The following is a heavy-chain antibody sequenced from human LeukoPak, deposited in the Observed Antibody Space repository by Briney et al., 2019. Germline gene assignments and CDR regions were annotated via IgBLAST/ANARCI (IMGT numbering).Heavy chain of an antibody. D-gene: IGHD2-2*01. J-gene: IGHJ4*02. V-gene: IGHV4-59*08. CDR3: ARSYCSSTSCYEVYYFDY. CDR1: GGSISSYY. Sequence: SETLSLTCTVSGGSISSYYWSWIRQPPGKGLEWIGYIYYSGRTYYNPSLKSRVTISVDTSKNQFSLKLSSVTAADTAVYYCARSYCSSTSCYEVYYFDYWGQGTLVTVSS. CDR2: IYYSGRT.